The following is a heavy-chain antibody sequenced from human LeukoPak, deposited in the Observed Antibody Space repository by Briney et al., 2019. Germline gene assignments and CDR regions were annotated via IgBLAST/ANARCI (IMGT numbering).Heavy chain of an antibody. CDR2: FDPEDGET. V-gene: IGHV1-24*01. J-gene: IGHJ6*02. Sequence: ASVKVSCKVSGYTLTELSTHWVRQAPGKGLEWMGGFDPEDGETIYAQKFQGRVTMTEDTSTDTAYMELSSLRSEDTAVYYCATGAAVAGTFSYYYGMDVWGQGTTVTVSS. CDR3: ATGAAVAGTFSYYYGMDV. D-gene: IGHD6-19*01. CDR1: GYTLTELS.